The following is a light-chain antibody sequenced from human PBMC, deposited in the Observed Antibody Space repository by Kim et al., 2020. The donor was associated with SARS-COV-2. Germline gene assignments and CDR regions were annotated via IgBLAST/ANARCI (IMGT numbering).Light chain of an antibody. Sequence: VAPGQTARMTSGGNNIGRKYVHWYQQKPRQAAVLVIYSDYNRPSGIPERFSGANSGNTATLTIGRGQAGDEADYYCQVLDSSSVVFGGGTKLTVL. V-gene: IGLV3-9*01. CDR3: QVLDSSSVV. CDR1: NIGRKY. CDR2: SDY. J-gene: IGLJ2*01.